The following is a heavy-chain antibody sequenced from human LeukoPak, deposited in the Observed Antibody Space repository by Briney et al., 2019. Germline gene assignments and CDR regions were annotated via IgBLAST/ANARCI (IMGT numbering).Heavy chain of an antibody. CDR3: ARFGSLRLGELSLGDY. CDR2: IYHTGSN. J-gene: IGHJ4*02. V-gene: IGHV4-61*08. Sequence: PSETLSHTCTVSGGSVSNADYYWSWIRHSPGKTLEWIGYIYHTGSNNYKYSLKSRVTISLDTSKNRFSLKLSSVTAADTAVYYCARFGSLRLGELSLGDYWGQGTLVTVSS. CDR1: GGSVSNADYY. D-gene: IGHD3-16*02.